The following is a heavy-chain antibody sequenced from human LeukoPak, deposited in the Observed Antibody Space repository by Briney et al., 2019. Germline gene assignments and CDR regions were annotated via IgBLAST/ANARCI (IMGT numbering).Heavy chain of an antibody. CDR1: GLTFSDYY. CDR3: AVQITMIVVVPYFDY. V-gene: IGHV3-11*04. D-gene: IGHD3-22*01. Sequence: AGGSLRLSCAASGLTFSDYYMTWIRQAPGKGLDWVSSISGTGTTIYSADSVRGRFTVSRDNARNSLFLHMNSLRAEDTAVYYCAVQITMIVVVPYFDYWGQGTLVTVSS. CDR2: ISGTGTTI. J-gene: IGHJ4*02.